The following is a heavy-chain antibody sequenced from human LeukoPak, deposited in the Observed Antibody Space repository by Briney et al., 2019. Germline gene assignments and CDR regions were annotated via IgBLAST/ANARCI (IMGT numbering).Heavy chain of an antibody. CDR1: GFTLSSYN. J-gene: IGHJ4*02. D-gene: IGHD6-13*01. Sequence: GGSLRLSCVASGFTLSSYNMNWVRQAPGKGLEWVSSISSSSSYIYYADSVKGRFTISRDNAKNSLYLQMNSLRAEDTAVYYCARDRMGYSSRIFDYWGQGTLVTVSS. V-gene: IGHV3-21*01. CDR3: ARDRMGYSSRIFDY. CDR2: ISSSSSYI.